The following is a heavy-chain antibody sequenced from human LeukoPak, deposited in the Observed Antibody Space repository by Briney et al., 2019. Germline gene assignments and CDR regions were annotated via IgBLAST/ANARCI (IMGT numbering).Heavy chain of an antibody. D-gene: IGHD4/OR15-4a*01. V-gene: IGHV3-23*01. CDR2: ISGSGGST. CDR1: GFTFSSYA. J-gene: IGHJ4*02. Sequence: GGSLRLSCAASGFTFSSYAMSWVRQAPGKGLEWVSSISGSGGSTYYADSVRGRFTISRDNSKNTLNLQMNSLRAEDTAVYYCAKDWPPIGYGVLNYFDYWGQGTLVTVSS. CDR3: AKDWPPIGYGVLNYFDY.